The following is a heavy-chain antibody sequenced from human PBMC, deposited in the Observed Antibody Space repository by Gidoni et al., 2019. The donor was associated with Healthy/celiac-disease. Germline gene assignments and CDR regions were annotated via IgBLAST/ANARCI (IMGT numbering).Heavy chain of an antibody. D-gene: IGHD6-19*01. CDR2: INPNSGGT. V-gene: IGHV1-2*02. Sequence: QVQLVQSGAEVKQPGASVKVSCKASGYTFTGYYMHWVRQAPGQGLEWMGWINPNSGGTNYAQKFQGRVTMTRDTSISTAYMELSRLRSDDTAVYYCARDLSPIIAVAAPSNYYYGMDVWGQGTTVTVSS. J-gene: IGHJ6*02. CDR3: ARDLSPIIAVAAPSNYYYGMDV. CDR1: GYTFTGYY.